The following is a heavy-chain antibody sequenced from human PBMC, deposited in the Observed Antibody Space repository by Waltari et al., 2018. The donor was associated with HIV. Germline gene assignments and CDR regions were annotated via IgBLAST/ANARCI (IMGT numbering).Heavy chain of an antibody. CDR2: IIPMSNTP. CDR3: ASARETMGVDFDS. Sequence: VQLVQSGAEVKKPGSSVKVSCKASGGAFASYAINWVQKAPGQGFEWLGRIIPMSNTPNNAQKFQGRVTITADKSTSTAYMELTSLRSDDTAVYYCASARETMGVDFDSWGLGTLVTVSS. J-gene: IGHJ4*02. D-gene: IGHD3-16*01. V-gene: IGHV1-69*08. CDR1: GGAFASYA.